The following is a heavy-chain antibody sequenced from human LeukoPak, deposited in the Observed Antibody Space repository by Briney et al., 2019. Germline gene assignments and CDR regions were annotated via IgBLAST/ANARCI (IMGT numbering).Heavy chain of an antibody. D-gene: IGHD3-22*01. CDR3: ARRPDYSGYYYLGY. CDR1: GGSISSSSYY. Sequence: SETLSLTCTVSGGSISSSSYYWGWIRQPPGKGLEWIGTTYYSGSTYYNPSLKSRVTISVDTSKNQFSLKLSSVTAADTSVYYCARRPDYSGYYYLGYWGQGILVTVSS. CDR2: TYYSGST. J-gene: IGHJ4*02. V-gene: IGHV4-39*01.